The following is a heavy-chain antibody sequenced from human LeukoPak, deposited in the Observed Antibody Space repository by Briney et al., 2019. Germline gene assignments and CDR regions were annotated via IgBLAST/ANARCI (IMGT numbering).Heavy chain of an antibody. J-gene: IGHJ4*02. V-gene: IGHV4-39*01. CDR3: ARPTYDFWTPDY. CDR2: IHYSGNT. D-gene: IGHD3-3*01. Sequence: SETLSFTCTVSGGSISSSSYYWGWIRQPPGKGLEWIGSIHYSGNTYYNPSLKSRLTISVDTSKNQFSLKLASVTAADTAVYFCARPTYDFWTPDYWGQGTLVTVSS. CDR1: GGSISSSSYY.